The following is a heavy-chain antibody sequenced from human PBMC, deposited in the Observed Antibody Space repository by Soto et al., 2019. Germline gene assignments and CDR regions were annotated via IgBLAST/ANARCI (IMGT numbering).Heavy chain of an antibody. J-gene: IGHJ4*02. CDR1: GFPFSHYA. Sequence: GGSLRLSCTASGFPFSHYAMNWVRQGPGTRLEWVADISGSGDSARYADSVRGRFTISRDNSRDTLYLQMNSLRVDDTAVYYCGKERRGSGWSVCNFWGQGALVTVSA. CDR2: ISGSGDSA. D-gene: IGHD6-19*01. V-gene: IGHV3-23*01. CDR3: GKERRGSGWSVCNF.